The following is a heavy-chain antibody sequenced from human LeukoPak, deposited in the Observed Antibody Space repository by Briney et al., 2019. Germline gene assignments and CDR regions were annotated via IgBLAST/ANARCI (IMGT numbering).Heavy chain of an antibody. CDR1: GYSFTSYW. CDR3: ARLEFPYGGNSVNAFDI. D-gene: IGHD4-23*01. J-gene: IGHJ3*02. V-gene: IGHV5-51*01. Sequence: GESLKISCKGSGYSFTSYWIGWVRQMPGKGLEWMGIIYPGDSDTRYSPSFQGQVTISADKSISTAYLQWSSLKASDTAMYYCARLEFPYGGNSVNAFDIWGQGTMVTVSS. CDR2: IYPGDSDT.